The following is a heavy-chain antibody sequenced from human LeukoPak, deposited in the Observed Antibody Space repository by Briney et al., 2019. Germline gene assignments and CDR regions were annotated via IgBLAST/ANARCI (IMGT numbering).Heavy chain of an antibody. CDR3: ARWGGSSWYVPDY. D-gene: IGHD6-13*01. Sequence: GRSLRLSCAASGFTFSTYGMHWVRQAPGKGLEWVAVIWYDGSNQYYADSVKGRFTISRDNSKSTLYLQMNSLRAEDTAVYYCARWGGSSWYVPDYWGQGTLVTVSS. J-gene: IGHJ4*02. V-gene: IGHV3-33*01. CDR1: GFTFSTYG. CDR2: IWYDGSNQ.